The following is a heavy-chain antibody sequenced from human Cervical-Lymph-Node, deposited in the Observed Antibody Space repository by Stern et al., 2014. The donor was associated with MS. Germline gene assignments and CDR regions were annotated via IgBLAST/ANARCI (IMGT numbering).Heavy chain of an antibody. Sequence: VQLLESGGGVVQPGRSLRLSCAASGFTFSYHAMHWVRQAPGKGLEWVAVISSDGSDNYYAGSVKGRFTLSRDNSKNTLYLQMNSLRAEDTAVYYCARGGAVTSSEYYFDYWGQGTLVTVSS. J-gene: IGHJ4*02. CDR1: GFTFSYHA. CDR3: ARGGAVTSSEYYFDY. CDR2: ISSDGSDN. V-gene: IGHV3-30*01. D-gene: IGHD4-17*01.